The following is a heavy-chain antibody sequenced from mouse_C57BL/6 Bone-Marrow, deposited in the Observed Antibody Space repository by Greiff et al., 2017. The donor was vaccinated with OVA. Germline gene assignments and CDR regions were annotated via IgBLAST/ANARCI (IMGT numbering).Heavy chain of an antibody. J-gene: IGHJ4*01. Sequence: QVQLQQQSGAELVRPGTSVKMSCKASGYTFTNYWIGWAKQRPGHGLEWIGDIYPGGGYTNYNEKFKGKATLTADKSSSTAYMQFSSLTSEDSAIYYCARCDYDGGYAMDYWGQGTSVTVSS. CDR3: ARCDYDGGYAMDY. CDR1: GYTFTNYW. D-gene: IGHD2-4*01. CDR2: IYPGGGYT. V-gene: IGHV1-63*01.